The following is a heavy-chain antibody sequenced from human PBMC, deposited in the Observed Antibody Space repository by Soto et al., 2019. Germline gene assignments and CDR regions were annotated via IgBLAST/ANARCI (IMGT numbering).Heavy chain of an antibody. CDR2: ISNGNGDT. J-gene: IGHJ4*03. CDR1: GYTFTNYP. V-gene: IGHV1-3*04. Sequence: QVQLVQSGAEVKEPGASVKISCKTSGYTFTNYPMHWARQAPGQGLEYLGWISNGNGDTKCSQKFQGRIYITWDSSATTSYIELSRLTSEDTALYYCASGHCSGDCYSDHWGQGTLVTVSS. CDR3: ASGHCSGDCYSDH. D-gene: IGHD2-15*01.